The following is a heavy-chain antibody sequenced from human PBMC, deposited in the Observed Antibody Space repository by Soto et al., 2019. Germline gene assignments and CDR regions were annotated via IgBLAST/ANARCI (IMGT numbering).Heavy chain of an antibody. D-gene: IGHD2-15*01. CDR1: GFTFSSYG. CDR2: IWSDGSNK. V-gene: IGHV3-33*01. Sequence: GGSLRLSCAASGFTFSSYGMHWVRQAPCKGLEWVAVIWSDGSNKYYADSVKGRFTISRDNSKNTLYQQMNSLRAEDTAVYYCARRVVGAMPSGYYYYGMEVWGQGTTVTVSS. CDR3: ARRVVGAMPSGYYYYGMEV. J-gene: IGHJ6*02.